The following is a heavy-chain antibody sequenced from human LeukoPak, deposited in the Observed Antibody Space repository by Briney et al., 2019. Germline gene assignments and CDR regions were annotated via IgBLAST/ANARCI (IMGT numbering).Heavy chain of an antibody. CDR1: GGSFSGYY. D-gene: IGHD5-12*01. CDR3: ARAPGDGYSYFDY. V-gene: IGHV4-34*01. CDR2: INHSGST. Sequence: SETLSLTCAVYGGSFSGYYWSWIRQPPGKGLEWIGEINHSGSTNYNPSLKSRVTISVDTSKNQVSLKLSSVTAADTAVYYCARAPGDGYSYFDYWGQGTLVTVSS. J-gene: IGHJ4*02.